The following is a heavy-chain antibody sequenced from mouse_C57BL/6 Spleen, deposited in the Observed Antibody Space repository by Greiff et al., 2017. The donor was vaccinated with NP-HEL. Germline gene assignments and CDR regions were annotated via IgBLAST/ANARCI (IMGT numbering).Heavy chain of an antibody. CDR3: ARGDYDGFAY. CDR1: GYTFTTYP. CDR2: FHPYNDDT. Sequence: QVHVKQSGAELVKPGASVKMSCKASGYTFTTYPLEWMKQNHGKSLQWIGNFHPYNDDTKYNEKFKGKATLTVEKSSSTVYLELSRLTSDDSAVYYCARGDYDGFAYWGQGTLVTVSA. V-gene: IGHV1-47*01. J-gene: IGHJ3*01. D-gene: IGHD2-4*01.